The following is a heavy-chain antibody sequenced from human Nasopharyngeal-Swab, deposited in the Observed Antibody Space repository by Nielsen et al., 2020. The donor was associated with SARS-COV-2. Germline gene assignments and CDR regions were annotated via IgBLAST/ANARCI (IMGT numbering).Heavy chain of an antibody. J-gene: IGHJ4*02. CDR2: IYYTGST. CDR3: ARGPWAYYYDPGLDY. V-gene: IGHV4-59*01. Sequence: SETLSLTCTVSGGSISNYYWSWIRQPPGKGLEWIAYIYYTGSTKYNPSLKSRVTISVDTSKNQFSLKLSSVTAADTAVYYCARGPWAYYYDPGLDYWGQGTLVTVSS. D-gene: IGHD3-22*01. CDR1: GGSISNYY.